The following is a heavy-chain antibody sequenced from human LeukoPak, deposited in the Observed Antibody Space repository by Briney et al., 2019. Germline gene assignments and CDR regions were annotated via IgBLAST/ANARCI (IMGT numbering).Heavy chain of an antibody. CDR3: ARGASYGSGGSCSDF. Sequence: PGGPLRLSCAASGFTFSDSYMSWLRHAPGKGREWVSYISGSNRYTNYTDSVKGRFPISRDNAENSLYSQMNSLRAEDTAVYYCARGASYGSGGSCSDFWGQGTLVTVSS. V-gene: IGHV3-11*06. CDR1: GFTFSDSY. CDR2: ISGSNRYT. J-gene: IGHJ4*02. D-gene: IGHD2-15*01.